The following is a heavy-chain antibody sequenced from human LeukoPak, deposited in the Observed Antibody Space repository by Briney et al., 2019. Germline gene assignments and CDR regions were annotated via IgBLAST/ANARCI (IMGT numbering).Heavy chain of an antibody. CDR3: AKSSTFYYYSSMDV. J-gene: IGHJ6*03. CDR2: ISGSGGST. V-gene: IGHV3-23*01. Sequence: PGGSLRLSCAASGFTFSSYAMSWVRQAPGKGLEWVSAISGSGGSTYYADSVKGGFTISRDNSKNTLYLQMNSLRAEDTAVYYCAKSSTFYYYSSMDVWGKGTTVTVSS. CDR1: GFTFSSYA.